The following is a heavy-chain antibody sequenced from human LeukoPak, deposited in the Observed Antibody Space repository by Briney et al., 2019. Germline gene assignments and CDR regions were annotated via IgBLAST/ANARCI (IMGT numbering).Heavy chain of an antibody. CDR2: IKQDGSEK. Sequence: GGSLRLSCAASGFTFSSYWMSWVRQAPGKGLECVASIKQDGSEKYYVDSVKGRFTISRDNAKSSLYLQMNSLRVEDTAVYYCARGGGSSGSWGQGTLVTVSS. CDR3: ARGGGSSGS. J-gene: IGHJ5*02. CDR1: GFTFSSYW. D-gene: IGHD3-16*01. V-gene: IGHV3-7*01.